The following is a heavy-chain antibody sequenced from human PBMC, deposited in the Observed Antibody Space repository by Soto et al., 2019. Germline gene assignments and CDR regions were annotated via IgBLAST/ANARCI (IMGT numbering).Heavy chain of an antibody. J-gene: IGHJ3*02. V-gene: IGHV3-23*01. D-gene: IGHD2-2*01. Sequence: GGSLRLSCAASGFTFSSYAMSWVRQAPGKGLEWVSAISGSGGSTYYADSVKGRFTISRDNSKNTLYLQMNSLRAEDTAVYYCAKDRYCSSTSCPGGAFDIWGQGTMVTVSS. CDR3: AKDRYCSSTSCPGGAFDI. CDR2: ISGSGGST. CDR1: GFTFSSYA.